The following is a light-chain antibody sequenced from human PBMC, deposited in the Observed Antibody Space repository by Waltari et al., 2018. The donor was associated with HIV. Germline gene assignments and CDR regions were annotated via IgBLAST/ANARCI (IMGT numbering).Light chain of an antibody. CDR1: HPINNN. CDR2: GAS. Sequence: EKVMTQSPATLSVSPGERATLSCRASHPINNNLAWYQKKPGQAPQLLIYGASTRAAGVPDRFSGSGSGTEFSLTISSLQSEDLAIYYCQQYINWPQTFGQVTKVEIK. V-gene: IGKV3-15*01. CDR3: QQYINWPQT. J-gene: IGKJ2*01.